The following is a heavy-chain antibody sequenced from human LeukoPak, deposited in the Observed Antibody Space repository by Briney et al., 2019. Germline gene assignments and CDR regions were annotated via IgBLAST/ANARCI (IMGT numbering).Heavy chain of an antibody. CDR3: AKDVTGTGAFDI. Sequence: GGSLGLSFAAPGVTFDDYALHWVREAPGKGLEWGPGISWNSGTIGYADSVKGRFTISRDNAKNSLYLPMHSLRAEDTAFYFCAKDVTGTGAFDIWGQGTMVTISS. D-gene: IGHD1-7*01. J-gene: IGHJ3*02. V-gene: IGHV3-9*01. CDR2: ISWNSGTI. CDR1: GVTFDDYA.